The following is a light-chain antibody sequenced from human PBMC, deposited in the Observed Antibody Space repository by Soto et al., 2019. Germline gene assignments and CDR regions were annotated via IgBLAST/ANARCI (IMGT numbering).Light chain of an antibody. J-gene: IGKJ5*01. CDR1: QSVPRSY. V-gene: IGKV3-20*01. Sequence: EIVLTRSPGTLSLSPGERATLSCRASQSVPRSYLAWYQQKPGQAPRLLIYGTSSRATGIPDRFSGSGSGTDFTLTISRLEPEDFAVVYCQQYGSSITFGQGTRLEI. CDR2: GTS. CDR3: QQYGSSIT.